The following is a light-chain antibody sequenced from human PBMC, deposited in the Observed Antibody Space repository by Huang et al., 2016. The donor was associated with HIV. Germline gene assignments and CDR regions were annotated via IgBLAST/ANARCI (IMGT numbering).Light chain of an antibody. CDR1: QSVSSTY. J-gene: IGKJ1*01. CDR3: QQYGSSPTA. Sequence: EIVLTQSPGTLSLSPGERATLSCRASQSVSSTYLAWYQQKPGQAPRLIIYGASSRATGIPDRFSGSGSGTDFTLNISRLEPEDCAVYYCQQYGSSPTAFGQGTKVEIK. CDR2: GAS. V-gene: IGKV3-20*01.